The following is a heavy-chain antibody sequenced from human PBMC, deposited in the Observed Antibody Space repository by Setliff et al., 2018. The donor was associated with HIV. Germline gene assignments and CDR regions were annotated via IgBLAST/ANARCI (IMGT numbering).Heavy chain of an antibody. V-gene: IGHV4-34*01. CDR3: IGVVPAATRGYFDY. CDR2: IYYSGST. Sequence: PSETLSLTCAVYGGSFSGYYWSWIRQPPGKGLEWIGSIYYSGSTFYSPSLKSRVTMFVDTSKNQFSLKLSSVTAADTAVYYCIGVVPAATRGYFDYWGQGTLVTVSS. D-gene: IGHD2-2*01. J-gene: IGHJ4*02. CDR1: GGSFSGYY.